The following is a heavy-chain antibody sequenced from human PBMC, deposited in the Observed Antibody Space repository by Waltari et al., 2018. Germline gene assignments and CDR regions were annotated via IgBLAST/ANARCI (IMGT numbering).Heavy chain of an antibody. Sequence: QVPLVQSGAEVKKPGSSVKVSCKASGGTYSSYATSWVRQARGQGLEWMGGIIPIFGTANYAQKFQGRVTITADESTSTAYMELSSLRSEDTAVYYCARGDVVVVAASTGMDVWGQGTTVTVSS. CDR1: GGTYSSYA. V-gene: IGHV1-69*01. D-gene: IGHD2-15*01. CDR2: IIPIFGTA. J-gene: IGHJ6*02. CDR3: ARGDVVVVAASTGMDV.